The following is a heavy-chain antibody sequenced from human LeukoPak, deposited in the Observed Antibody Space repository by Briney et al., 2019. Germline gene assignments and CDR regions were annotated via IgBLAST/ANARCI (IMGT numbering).Heavy chain of an antibody. Sequence: GGSLRLSCAASGFTFSSYSMNWVRQAPGKGLEWVSSISSSSSYIYYADSVKGRFTISRDNAKNSLYLQMNSLRAEDTAVYYCARDFYYYGSGSFDAFDIWGQGTMVTVSS. CDR2: ISSSSSYI. V-gene: IGHV3-21*01. D-gene: IGHD3-10*01. CDR1: GFTFSSYS. J-gene: IGHJ3*02. CDR3: ARDFYYYGSGSFDAFDI.